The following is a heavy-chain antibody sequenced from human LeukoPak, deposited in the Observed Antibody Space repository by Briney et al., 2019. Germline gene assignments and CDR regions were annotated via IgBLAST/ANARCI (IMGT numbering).Heavy chain of an antibody. V-gene: IGHV4-39*01. CDR1: GGSISSSSYH. Sequence: SETLSLTCSVSGGSISSSSYHWDWIRQSPGKGLEWIGDIYYSGDTHYKPSLKSRLTISVDTSKNQFSLRLSSVTAADTAVYYCARTISIRSDTWGDIKYFDYWGQGTLVTVS. CDR2: IYYSGDT. D-gene: IGHD3-10*01. J-gene: IGHJ4*02. CDR3: ARTISIRSDTWGDIKYFDY.